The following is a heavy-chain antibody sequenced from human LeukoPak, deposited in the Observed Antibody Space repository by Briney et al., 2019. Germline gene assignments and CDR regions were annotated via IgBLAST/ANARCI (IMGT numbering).Heavy chain of an antibody. CDR1: GGTFSSYA. CDR3: ARDRGYCSGGSCYSGGYNWFDP. Sequence: SVKVSCKASGGTFSSYAISWVRQAPGQGLEWMGGIIPIFGTANYAQKFQGRVTITADESTSTAYMELSSLGSEDTAVYYCARDRGYCSGGSCYSGGYNWFDPWGQGTLVTVSS. J-gene: IGHJ5*02. CDR2: IIPIFGTA. D-gene: IGHD2-15*01. V-gene: IGHV1-69*01.